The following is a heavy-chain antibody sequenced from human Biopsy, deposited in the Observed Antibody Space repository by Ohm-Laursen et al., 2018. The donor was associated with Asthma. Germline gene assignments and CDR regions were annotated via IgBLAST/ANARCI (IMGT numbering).Heavy chain of an antibody. D-gene: IGHD3-22*01. CDR1: GFKFDEYT. CDR3: AKVRSDWVITESFDY. J-gene: IGHJ4*02. CDR2: ISWNSATI. Sequence: SLRLSCTASGFKFDEYTMHWVRQAPGKGLEWVSGISWNSATIGYADSVEGRFTISRDNAKNSVFLHMDSLRPEDTAFYYCAKVRSDWVITESFDYWRQGVLVTVSS. V-gene: IGHV3-9*01.